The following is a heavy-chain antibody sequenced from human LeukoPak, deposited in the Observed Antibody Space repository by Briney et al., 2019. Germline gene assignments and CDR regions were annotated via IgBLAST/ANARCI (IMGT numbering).Heavy chain of an antibody. CDR1: GYTFTSYG. CDR3: AREIAAAGPFDY. V-gene: IGHV1-18*01. CDR2: ISAYNGNT. Sequence: ALVKVSCKASGYTFTSYGISWVRQAPGQGLEWMGWISAYNGNTNYAQKLQGRVTMTTDTSTSTAYMELRSLRSDDTAVYYCAREIAAAGPFDYWGQGTLVTVSS. D-gene: IGHD6-13*01. J-gene: IGHJ4*02.